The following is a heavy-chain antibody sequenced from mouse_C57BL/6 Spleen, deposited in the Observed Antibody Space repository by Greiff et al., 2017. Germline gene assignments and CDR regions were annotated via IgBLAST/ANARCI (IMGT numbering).Heavy chain of an antibody. J-gene: IGHJ2*01. CDR1: GFTFSDAW. CDR3: TRLDGYSYYFDY. Sequence: EVHLVESGGGLVQPGGSMKLSCAASGFTFSDAWMDWVRQSPEKGLEWVAEIRNKANNHATYYAESVKGRFTISRDDSKSSVYLQMNSLRAEDTGIYYCTRLDGYSYYFDYWGQGTTLTVSS. CDR2: IRNKANNHAT. D-gene: IGHD2-3*01. V-gene: IGHV6-6*01.